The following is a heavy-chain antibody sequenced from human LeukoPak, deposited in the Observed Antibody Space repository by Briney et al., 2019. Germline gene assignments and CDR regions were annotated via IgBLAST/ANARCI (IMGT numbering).Heavy chain of an antibody. CDR2: IYNSGST. Sequence: SETLSLTCTVSGVSISSGSYSWSWIRQPAGKGLEWIGRIYNSGSTNYNPSLKSRVTISVDTSKNQFSLKLSSVTAADTAVYYCARGHCTSGTCSRWFDPWGQGTLVTVSS. J-gene: IGHJ5*02. V-gene: IGHV4-61*02. CDR1: GVSISSGSYS. CDR3: ARGHCTSGTCSRWFDP. D-gene: IGHD2-8*01.